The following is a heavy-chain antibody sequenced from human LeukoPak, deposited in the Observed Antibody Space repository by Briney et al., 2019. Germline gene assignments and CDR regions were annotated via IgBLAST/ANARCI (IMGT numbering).Heavy chain of an antibody. J-gene: IGHJ6*02. D-gene: IGHD6-13*01. CDR2: IYYGGST. CDR3: ARSIAAARYYYYGMDV. CDR1: GGSFSGYY. V-gene: IGHV4-39*01. Sequence: PSETLSLTCAVYGGSFSGYYWDWIRQPPGKGLEWIGSIYYGGSTYYNPSLKSRVTISVDTSKNQFSLKLSSVTAADTAVYYCARSIAAARYYYYGMDVWGQGTTVTVSS.